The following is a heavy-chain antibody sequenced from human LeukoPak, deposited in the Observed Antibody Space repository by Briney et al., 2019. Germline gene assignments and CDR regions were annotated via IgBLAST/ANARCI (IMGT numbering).Heavy chain of an antibody. J-gene: IGHJ6*03. CDR2: MNHSGST. V-gene: IGHV4-34*01. CDR1: GGSFSGYY. D-gene: IGHD3-10*01. CDR3: ARLTKNDSGTYRFGKKKRGYMDV. Sequence: SETLSLTCAVYGGSFSGYYWGWIRQPPGKGLEWIGEMNHSGSTNYNPSLKSRVTISVDTSKNQFSLRLSSVTAADTAVYYCARLTKNDSGTYRFGKKKRGYMDVWGKGTTVTISS.